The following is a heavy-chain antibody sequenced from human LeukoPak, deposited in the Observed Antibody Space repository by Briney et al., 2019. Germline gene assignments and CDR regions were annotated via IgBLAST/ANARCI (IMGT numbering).Heavy chain of an antibody. CDR2: INSDGSST. J-gene: IGHJ4*02. CDR1: GFTFSSYS. V-gene: IGHV3-74*01. Sequence: GGSLRLSCAASGFTFSSYSMNWVRQAPGKGLVWVSRINSDGSSTSYADSVKGRFTISRDNAKNTLYLQMNSLRAEDTAVYYCARVVYDFWSGYYYFDYWGQGTLVTVSS. D-gene: IGHD3-3*01. CDR3: ARVVYDFWSGYYYFDY.